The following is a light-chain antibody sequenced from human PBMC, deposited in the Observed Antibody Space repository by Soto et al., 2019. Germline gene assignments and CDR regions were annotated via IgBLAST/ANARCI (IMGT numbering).Light chain of an antibody. CDR2: VNGDGSH. CDR3: QTWVTGSWV. CDR1: SGHSSYA. Sequence: QPVLTQLPSASASLGASVKLTCTLSSGHSSYAIAWHQQQPEKGPRYLMKVNGDGSHSRGDGIPDRFSGSSSGAERYLTISSLHSEDEADYYCQTWVTGSWVFGGGTKLTVL. V-gene: IGLV4-69*01. J-gene: IGLJ3*02.